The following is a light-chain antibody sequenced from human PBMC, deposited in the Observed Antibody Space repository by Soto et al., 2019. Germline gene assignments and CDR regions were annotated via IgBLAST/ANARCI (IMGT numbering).Light chain of an antibody. Sequence: DIQMTQSPSSLSASVGDRVTITCQASQAISNYLNWYQQKPGKAPKLLIYDASNLETGVPSRFSGSGSGPDFTFTISSLQPEDIATHNCNQYDNPPSFTFAPGTKVDIK. J-gene: IGKJ3*01. V-gene: IGKV1-33*01. CDR1: QAISNY. CDR3: NQYDNPPSFT. CDR2: DAS.